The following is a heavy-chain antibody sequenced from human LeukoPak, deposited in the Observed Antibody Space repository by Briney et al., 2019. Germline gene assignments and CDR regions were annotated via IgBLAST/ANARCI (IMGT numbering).Heavy chain of an antibody. D-gene: IGHD4-17*01. CDR1: GFTFSDYY. CDR3: AKVNRWTTVTTGTYYYYGMDV. J-gene: IGHJ6*02. CDR2: ISSSGSTI. Sequence: GGSLRLSCAASGFTFSDYYMSWIRQAPGKGLEWVSYISSSGSTIYYADSVKGRFTISRDNSKNTLYLQMNSLRAEDTAVYYCAKVNRWTTVTTGTYYYYGMDVWGQGTTVTVSS. V-gene: IGHV3-11*01.